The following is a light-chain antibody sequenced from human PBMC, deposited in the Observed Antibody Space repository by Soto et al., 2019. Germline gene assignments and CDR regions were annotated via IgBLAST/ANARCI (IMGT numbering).Light chain of an antibody. V-gene: IGLV1-40*01. J-gene: IGLJ1*01. Sequence: QSVLTQPPSVSGAPGQRVTMSCTGSSSNIGADYDVHWYQQLPGTAPKLLIYGHSNRPSGVPDRFSGYKSGTSASLAITGLQAEDEADYYCQSYDSSLSAYVFGTGTKLTVL. CDR1: SSNIGADYD. CDR2: GHS. CDR3: QSYDSSLSAYV.